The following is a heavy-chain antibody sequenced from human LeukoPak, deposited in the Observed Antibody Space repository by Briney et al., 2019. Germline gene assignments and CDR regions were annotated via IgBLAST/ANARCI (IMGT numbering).Heavy chain of an antibody. Sequence: SETLSLTCTVSGGSISSYYWSWIRQPPGKGLEWIGYIYYSGSTNYNPSLKSRVTISVDTSKNQFSLKLSSVTAADTAVYYCARGLGNFDYWGQGTLVTVSS. CDR3: ARGLGNFDY. V-gene: IGHV4-59*01. CDR2: IYYSGST. CDR1: GGSISSYY. J-gene: IGHJ4*02. D-gene: IGHD5/OR15-5a*01.